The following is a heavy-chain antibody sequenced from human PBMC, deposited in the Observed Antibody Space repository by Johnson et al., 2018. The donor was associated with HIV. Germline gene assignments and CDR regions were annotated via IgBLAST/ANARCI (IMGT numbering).Heavy chain of an antibody. Sequence: QVQLVESGGGVVQPGGSLRLSCAASGFKFSNYGMHWVHQAPGRGLEWVAFIRYDGSNKYYVDSVKGRFTISRDNAKNALYLQLNSLKPEDTAVYYCAKDERQLGGWSHAFDIWGQGTVLTVSS. J-gene: IGHJ3*02. CDR2: IRYDGSNK. V-gene: IGHV3-30*02. CDR1: GFKFSNYG. CDR3: AKDERQLGGWSHAFDI. D-gene: IGHD7-27*01.